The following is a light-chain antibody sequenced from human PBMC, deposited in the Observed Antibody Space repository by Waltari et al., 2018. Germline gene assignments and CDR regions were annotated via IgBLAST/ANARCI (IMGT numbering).Light chain of an antibody. J-gene: IGKJ1*01. Sequence: DTVLTQSPGTLSLSPGERATLSCRASQSVASRHLAWYQQKPGQAFRLLIYDASSRATGIPDRFSGSGSGTDFTLTITRLEPEDFAVYYCQQYGNPPRTFGQGTDVEIK. CDR2: DAS. V-gene: IGKV3-20*01. CDR1: QSVASRH. CDR3: QQYGNPPRT.